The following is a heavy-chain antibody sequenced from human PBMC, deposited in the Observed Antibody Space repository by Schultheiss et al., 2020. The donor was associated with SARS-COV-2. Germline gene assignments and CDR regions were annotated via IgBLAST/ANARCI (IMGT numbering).Heavy chain of an antibody. J-gene: IGHJ6*03. CDR1: GGSISSGGYY. Sequence: SETLSLTCAVSGGSISSGGYYWSWIRQHPGKGLEWIGYIYYNGSTNYNPSFKSRVTISADTSKNQLSLNLSSVTAADTAVYYCARDSDYNRGNYYYYYYMDVWGKGTTVTVSS. CDR2: IYYNGST. D-gene: IGHD4-11*01. V-gene: IGHV4-61*08. CDR3: ARDSDYNRGNYYYYYYMDV.